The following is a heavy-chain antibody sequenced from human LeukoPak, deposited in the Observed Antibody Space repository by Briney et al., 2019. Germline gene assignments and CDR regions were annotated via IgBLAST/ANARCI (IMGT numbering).Heavy chain of an antibody. Sequence: GGSLRLSCAASGLTFDDYGMSCVRQAPGKGLEWVSGINWNGGSTGHADSVKGRFTVPRDNAKRSLYLHMNSLRTDDTAIYFCARGESSYCSGGCYFASWGQGTLVTISS. J-gene: IGHJ5*01. D-gene: IGHD2-21*02. CDR2: INWNGGST. V-gene: IGHV3-20*04. CDR3: ARGESSYCSGGCYFAS. CDR1: GLTFDDYG.